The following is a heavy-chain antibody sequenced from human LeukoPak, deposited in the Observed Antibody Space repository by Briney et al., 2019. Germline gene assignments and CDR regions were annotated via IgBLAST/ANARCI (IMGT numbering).Heavy chain of an antibody. V-gene: IGHV1-69*05. CDR1: GGTFSSYA. D-gene: IGHD3-22*01. Sequence: ASVKVSCKASGGTFSSYAISWMRQAPGQGLEWMGGIIPIVGTANNAQKFQGRVTITTDESTSTAYMELSSLRSEDTAVYYCARVWPHYYDSSGYLPGELMAFDIWGQGTMVTVSS. CDR2: IIPIVGTA. J-gene: IGHJ3*02. CDR3: ARVWPHYYDSSGYLPGELMAFDI.